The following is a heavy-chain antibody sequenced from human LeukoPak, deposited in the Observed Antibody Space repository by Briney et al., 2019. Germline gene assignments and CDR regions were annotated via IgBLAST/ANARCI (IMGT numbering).Heavy chain of an antibody. D-gene: IGHD5-12*01. Sequence: SLRLFCAACGYNLHDYSMHWIRQAPGKGLEWVSGISWNSGSAGYADYVKGRFTISRDNAKNSVYLQMNSLRTEDTALYYCAKDRTYSGYDALDYWGQGTLVTVSS. J-gene: IGHJ4*01. CDR1: GYNLHDYS. CDR3: AKDRTYSGYDALDY. V-gene: IGHV3-9*01. CDR2: ISWNSGSA.